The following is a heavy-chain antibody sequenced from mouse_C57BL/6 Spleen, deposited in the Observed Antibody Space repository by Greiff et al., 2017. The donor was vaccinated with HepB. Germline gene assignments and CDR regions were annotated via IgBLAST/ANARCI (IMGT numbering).Heavy chain of an antibody. D-gene: IGHD1-1*01. J-gene: IGHJ1*03. CDR1: GFTFSSYA. CDR2: ISDGGSYT. CDR3: ARDYYGSPSYWYFDV. Sequence: EVKLEESGGGLVKPGGSLKLSCAASGFTFSSYAMSWVRQTPEKRLEWVATISDGGSYTYYPDNVKGRFTISRDNAKNNLYLQMSHLKSEDTAMYYCARDYYGSPSYWYFDVWGTGTTVTVSS. V-gene: IGHV5-4*01.